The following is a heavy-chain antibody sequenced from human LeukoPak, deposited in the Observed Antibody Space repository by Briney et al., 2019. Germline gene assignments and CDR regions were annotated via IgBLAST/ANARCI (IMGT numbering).Heavy chain of an antibody. V-gene: IGHV4-39*01. CDR3: ARPYSGSYHYFDY. CDR2: INYSGST. D-gene: IGHD1-26*01. J-gene: IGHJ4*02. Sequence: SETLSLTCTVSGGSISSSSYYWGWIRQPPGKGLEWIGSINYSGSTYYNPSLKSRVTISVDTSRNQFSLKLSSVTAADTAVYYCARPYSGSYHYFDYWGQGTLVTVSS. CDR1: GGSISSSSYY.